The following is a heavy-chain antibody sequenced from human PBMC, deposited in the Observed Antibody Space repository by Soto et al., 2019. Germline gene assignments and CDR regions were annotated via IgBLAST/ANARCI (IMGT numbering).Heavy chain of an antibody. CDR2: ISFDGSYK. Sequence: QVQLVESGGGVVQPGRSLRLSCAASGFIFSSYAMHWVRQAPGKGLEWVAVISFDGSYKYYADSVKGRFTISRDNSKNKRWLQMNSRRAEDTAVYYCPRGYDFWSGYYYPYGMDVWGQGTTVTVSS. CDR1: GFIFSSYA. CDR3: PRGYDFWSGYYYPYGMDV. J-gene: IGHJ6*02. V-gene: IGHV3-30-3*01. D-gene: IGHD3-3*01.